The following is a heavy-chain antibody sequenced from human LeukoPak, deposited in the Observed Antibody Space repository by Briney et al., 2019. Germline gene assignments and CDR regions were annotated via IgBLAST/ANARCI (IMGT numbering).Heavy chain of an antibody. CDR2: INDDGTTT. Sequence: GGSLRLSCAASGFTVSSAFMSWVRQAPGKRLEWVSFINDDGTTTYYADSVKGRFTISRDSSQNTLYLQMNSLRAEHTALYYGARDPAAGRLRDWGQGTLVTVSS. V-gene: IGHV3-53*01. J-gene: IGHJ4*02. D-gene: IGHD1-14*01. CDR3: ARDPAAGRLRD. CDR1: GFTVSSAF.